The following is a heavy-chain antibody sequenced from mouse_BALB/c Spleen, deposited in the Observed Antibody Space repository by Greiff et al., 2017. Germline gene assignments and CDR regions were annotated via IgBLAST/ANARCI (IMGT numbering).Heavy chain of an antibody. V-gene: IGHV14-1*02. CDR3: ARAGSSPAWFAY. D-gene: IGHD1-1*01. J-gene: IGHJ3*01. Sequence: GQLQQSGAELVRPGALVKLSCKASGFNIKDYYMHWVKQRPEQGLEWIGWIDPENGNTIYDPKFQGKASITADTSSNTAYLQLSSLTSEDTAVYYCARAGSSPAWFAYWGQGTLVTVSA. CDR2: IDPENGNT. CDR1: GFNIKDYY.